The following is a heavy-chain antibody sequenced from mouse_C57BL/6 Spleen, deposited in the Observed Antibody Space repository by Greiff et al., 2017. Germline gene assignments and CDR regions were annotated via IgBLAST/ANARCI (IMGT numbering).Heavy chain of an antibody. D-gene: IGHD1-1*01. CDR3: AIGSGDFDY. J-gene: IGHJ2*01. CDR1: GYTFTSYW. Sequence: QVQLKQPGAELVMPGASVKLSCKASGYTFTSYWMHWVKQRPGQGLEWIGEIDPSDSYTNYNQKFKGKSTLTVDKSSSTAYMQLSSLTSEDSAVYYCAIGSGDFDYWGQGTTLTVSS. CDR2: IDPSDSYT. V-gene: IGHV1-69*01.